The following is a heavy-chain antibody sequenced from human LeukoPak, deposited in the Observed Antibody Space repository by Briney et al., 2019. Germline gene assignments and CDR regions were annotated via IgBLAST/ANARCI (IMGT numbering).Heavy chain of an antibody. V-gene: IGHV7-4-1*02. CDR3: ARPGYYYGSGSYRASEYFQH. CDR2: INTNTGNP. D-gene: IGHD3-10*01. CDR1: GHTFTSYA. J-gene: IGHJ1*01. Sequence: ASVKVSCKASGHTFTSYAMNWVRQAPGQGLEWMGWINTNTGNPTYAQGFTGRFVFSLDTSVSTAYLQISSLKAEDTAVYYCARPGYYYGSGSYRASEYFQHWGQGTLVTVSS.